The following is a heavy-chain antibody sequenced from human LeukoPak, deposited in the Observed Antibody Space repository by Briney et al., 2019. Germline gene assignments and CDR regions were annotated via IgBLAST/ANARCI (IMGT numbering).Heavy chain of an antibody. Sequence: SETLSLTCTVSGDSISGGSYYWSWIRQPAGKGLEWIGRIYTSGSTNYNPSLKSRVTISIDKSKNQFSLKLSSVTAADTAMYYCARKDYGSGSLSRSFDYWGQGTLVTVSS. CDR3: ARKDYGSGSLSRSFDY. CDR2: IYTSGST. CDR1: GDSISGGSYY. J-gene: IGHJ4*02. D-gene: IGHD3-10*01. V-gene: IGHV4-61*02.